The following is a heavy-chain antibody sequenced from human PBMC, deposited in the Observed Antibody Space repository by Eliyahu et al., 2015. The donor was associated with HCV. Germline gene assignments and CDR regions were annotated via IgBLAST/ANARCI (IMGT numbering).Heavy chain of an antibody. J-gene: IGHJ4*02. Sequence: GKGLEWVALISYDVSKKFYSDSVKGRFTISRDNSKNSVFLQMDSLRPEDTAVYYCARGGWFDDPGPLDYWGQGALVTVSS. D-gene: IGHD3-10*01. CDR2: ISYDVSKK. CDR3: ARGGWFDDPGPLDY. V-gene: IGHV3-30*03.